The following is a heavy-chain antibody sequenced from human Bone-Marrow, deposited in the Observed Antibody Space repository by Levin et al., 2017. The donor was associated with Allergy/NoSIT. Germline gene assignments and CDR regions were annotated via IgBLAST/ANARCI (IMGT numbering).Heavy chain of an antibody. V-gene: IGHV3-23*01. J-gene: IGHJ3*02. CDR3: AKDSTLLWFGELFYPGAFDI. Sequence: HAGGSLRLSCAASGFTFSSYAMSWVRQAPGKGLEWVSAISGSGGSTYYADSVKGRFTISRDNSKNTLYLQMNSLRAEDTAVYYCAKDSTLLWFGELFYPGAFDIWGQGTMVTVSS. D-gene: IGHD3-10*01. CDR1: GFTFSSYA. CDR2: ISGSGGST.